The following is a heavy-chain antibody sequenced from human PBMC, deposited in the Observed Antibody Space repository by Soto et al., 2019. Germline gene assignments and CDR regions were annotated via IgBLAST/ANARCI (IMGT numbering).Heavy chain of an antibody. CDR2: INSDGSST. V-gene: IGHV3-74*01. CDR3: ARENSSSWPLDY. Sequence: GGSLRLSCAASGFTSSSYWMHWVRQAPGKGLVWVSRINSDGSSTSYADSVKGRFTISRDNAKNTLYLQMNSLRAEDTAVYYCARENSSSWPLDYWGQGTLVTVS. D-gene: IGHD6-13*01. CDR1: GFTSSSYW. J-gene: IGHJ4*02.